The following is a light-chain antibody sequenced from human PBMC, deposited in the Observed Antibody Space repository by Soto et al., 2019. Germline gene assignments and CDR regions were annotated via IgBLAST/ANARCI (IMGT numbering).Light chain of an antibody. Sequence: QSALTQPASVSGSPGQSITISCSGTSSDVGGHNFVSWYQQHPGKAPKLIIFEVSDRPSGVSNRFSGSKSGNTASLTISGLQAEDEADYYCSSFTNIYTWVFGGGTKVTVL. J-gene: IGLJ3*02. CDR1: SSDVGGHNF. V-gene: IGLV2-14*01. CDR2: EVS. CDR3: SSFTNIYTWV.